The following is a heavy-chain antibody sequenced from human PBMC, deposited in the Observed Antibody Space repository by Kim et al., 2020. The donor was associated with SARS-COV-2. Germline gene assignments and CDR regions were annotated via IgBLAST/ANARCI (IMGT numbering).Heavy chain of an antibody. V-gene: IGHV1-2*04. Sequence: NYAKKFQGWVTMTRDTSISTAYMELSRLRSDDTAVYYCARDQGTGGIVDYWGQGTLVTVSS. CDR3: ARDQGTGGIVDY. J-gene: IGHJ4*02. D-gene: IGHD6-13*01.